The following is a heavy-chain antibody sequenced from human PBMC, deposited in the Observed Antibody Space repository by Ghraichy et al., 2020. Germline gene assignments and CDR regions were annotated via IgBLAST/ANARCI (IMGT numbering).Heavy chain of an antibody. V-gene: IGHV3-13*01. J-gene: IGHJ2*01. CDR3: ARVRGSSAWNWYFDL. CDR2: IGTAGDT. Sequence: GGSLRLSCAASAFTFSSYDMHWVRQATGGGLEWVSGIGTAGDTFYIASGKGRFTISRENAKNSLYLQMNSLRVGDTAVYYCARVRGSSAWNWYFDLWGRGTQVTVSS. D-gene: IGHD6-19*01. CDR1: AFTFSSYD.